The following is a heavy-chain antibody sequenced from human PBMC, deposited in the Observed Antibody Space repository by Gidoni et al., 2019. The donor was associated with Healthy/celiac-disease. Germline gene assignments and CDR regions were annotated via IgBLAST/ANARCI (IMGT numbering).Heavy chain of an antibody. J-gene: IGHJ6*02. CDR1: GSTFTSYH. D-gene: IGHD2-2*02. Sequence: QVQLVPSGAEEKKPGASVKVSCQASGSTFTSYHMHWVRQAPGKGLEWMGIINPSGGSTSYAQKFQGRGTMTRDTSTSTVYMELSSLRSEDTAVYYCARGGQDCSSTSCYSEGDYYYYGMDVWGQETTVTVSS. CDR2: INPSGGST. CDR3: ARGGQDCSSTSCYSEGDYYYYGMDV. V-gene: IGHV1-46*01.